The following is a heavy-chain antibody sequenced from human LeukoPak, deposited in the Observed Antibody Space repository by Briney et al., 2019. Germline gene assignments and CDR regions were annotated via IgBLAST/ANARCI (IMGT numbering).Heavy chain of an antibody. CDR1: GFTFSSYG. V-gene: IGHV3-30*18. Sequence: GGSLRLSCAASGFTFSSYGMHWVRQAPGKGLEWVAVISYDGSNKYYADSVKGRFTISRDNSKNTLYLQMNSLRDEDTAVYYCAKERVTMVRGPFDYWGQGTLVTVSS. CDR2: ISYDGSNK. CDR3: AKERVTMVRGPFDY. D-gene: IGHD3-10*01. J-gene: IGHJ4*02.